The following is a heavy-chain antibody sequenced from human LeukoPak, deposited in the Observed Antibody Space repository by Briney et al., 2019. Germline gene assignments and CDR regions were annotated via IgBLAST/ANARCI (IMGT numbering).Heavy chain of an antibody. CDR3: ARRGVLKSLDY. CDR2: IYSPGTT. Sequence: SETLSLTCTVSGGSISSHYWTWIRQPPGKGLDWIGCIYSPGTTNYNPSLKSRVTISVDTSKNQFSLKLRSVTAADTAVYYCARRGVLKSLDYWGQGTLVTVSS. J-gene: IGHJ4*02. V-gene: IGHV4-59*11. CDR1: GGSISSHY. D-gene: IGHD3-16*01.